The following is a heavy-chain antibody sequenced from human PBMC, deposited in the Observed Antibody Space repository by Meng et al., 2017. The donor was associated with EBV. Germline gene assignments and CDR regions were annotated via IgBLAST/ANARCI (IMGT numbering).Heavy chain of an antibody. J-gene: IGHJ4*02. CDR2: INPNSGGT. V-gene: IGHV1-2*06. D-gene: IGHD6-19*01. CDR1: GYTFTGYY. CDR3: ARVGIAVAGTGDY. Sequence: QVRVVQAGAWVKKPGASVKVSCKASGYTFTGYYMHWVRQAPGQGLEWMGRINPNSGGTNYAQKFQGRVTMTRDTSISTAYMELSRLRSDDTAVYYCARVGIAVAGTGDYWGQGTLVTVSS.